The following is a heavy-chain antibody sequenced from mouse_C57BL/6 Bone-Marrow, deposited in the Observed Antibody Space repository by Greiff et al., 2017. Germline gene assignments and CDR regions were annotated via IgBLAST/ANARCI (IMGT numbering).Heavy chain of an antibody. D-gene: IGHD1-1*01. V-gene: IGHV5-4*01. J-gene: IGHJ3*01. CDR1: GFTFSSYS. CDR2: ISDGGSYT. CDR3: ARYYYGSMFAY. Sequence: EVLLVESGAGLVKPGASLKLSCAASGFTFSSYSMSWVRQTPEQRLEWVATISDGGSYTYYPDNVKGRFTISRDNAKNNLYLQMSHLKAEDTAMYYCARYYYGSMFAYWGQGTLVTVSA.